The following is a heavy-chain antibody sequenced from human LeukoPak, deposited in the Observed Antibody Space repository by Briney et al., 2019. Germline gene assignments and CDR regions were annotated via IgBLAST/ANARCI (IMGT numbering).Heavy chain of an antibody. CDR1: GYTFTSYD. V-gene: IGHV1-8*01. D-gene: IGHD2-2*01. CDR3: AIAQLRGRYWFDP. CDR2: MNPNSGNT. Sequence: ASVKVSCKASGYTFTSYDINWVRQATAQGLEGMGWMNPNSGNTGYAQKFQGRVTMTRNTSISTAYMELRSLRSEDTAVYYCAIAQLRGRYWFDPWGQGTLVTVSS. J-gene: IGHJ5*02.